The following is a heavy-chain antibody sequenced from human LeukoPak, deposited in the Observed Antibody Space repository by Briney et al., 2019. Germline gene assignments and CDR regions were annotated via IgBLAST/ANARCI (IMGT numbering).Heavy chain of an antibody. J-gene: IGHJ4*02. CDR1: GGSISSTSHY. Sequence: PSETLSLTCTVSGGSISSTSHYWGWIRRPPGKGLEWIGSINYSGKTYYNPSLKNRVTISVDTSKNQFSLKLSSVAAADTAVYYCARQTATTGTSDYWGQGTLVTVSS. CDR3: ARQTATTGTSDY. CDR2: INYSGKT. V-gene: IGHV4-39*01. D-gene: IGHD1-1*01.